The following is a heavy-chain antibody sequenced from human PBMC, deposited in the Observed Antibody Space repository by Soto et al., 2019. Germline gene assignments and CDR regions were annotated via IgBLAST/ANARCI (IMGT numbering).Heavy chain of an antibody. CDR3: ARTPITSDAFDM. Sequence: QVQLVESGGGVVQPGRSLRLSCAASGFTFSSYAMHWVRQAPGKGLEWVAVIWYDGSNKYYAESVKGRFTISRDNSRNTLYLQMKSLRAEDTAIYHCARTPITSDAFDMWGQGTMVTVSS. CDR2: IWYDGSNK. CDR1: GFTFSSYA. V-gene: IGHV3-33*01. J-gene: IGHJ3*02. D-gene: IGHD3-16*01.